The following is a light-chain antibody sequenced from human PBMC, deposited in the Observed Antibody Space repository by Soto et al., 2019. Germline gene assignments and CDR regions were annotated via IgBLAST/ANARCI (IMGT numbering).Light chain of an antibody. V-gene: IGKV3-20*01. CDR2: GAS. CDR3: QQYGSSSPFT. Sequence: IVLTQSPGTLSLTPGERATLSCRASQSFSSSYLALYQQKPGQAPRLLIYGASSRATGIPDRFSGSGSGTDFALTNSRLVPEDSAVYYCQQYGSSSPFTFGPGNRVDIK. J-gene: IGKJ3*01. CDR1: QSFSSSY.